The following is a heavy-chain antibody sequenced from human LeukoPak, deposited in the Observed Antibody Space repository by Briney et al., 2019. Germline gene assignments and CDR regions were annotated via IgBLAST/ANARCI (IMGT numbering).Heavy chain of an antibody. CDR3: ARDSVGDGYKPIYFDY. CDR2: INPNSGGT. D-gene: IGHD5-24*01. CDR1: GYTFTGYY. Sequence: ASVKVSCKASGYTFTGYYMHWVRQAPGQGLEWMGWINPNSGGTNHAQKFQGRVTMTRDTSISTAYMELSRLRSEDTAVYYCARDSVGDGYKPIYFDYWGQGTLVTVSS. V-gene: IGHV1-2*02. J-gene: IGHJ4*02.